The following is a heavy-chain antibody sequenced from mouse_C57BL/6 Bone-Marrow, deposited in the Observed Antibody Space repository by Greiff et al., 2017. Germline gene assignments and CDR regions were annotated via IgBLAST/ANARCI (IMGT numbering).Heavy chain of an antibody. CDR3: ARDYYGSSWYFDY. J-gene: IGHJ2*02. CDR2: ISPNNGGT. D-gene: IGHD1-1*01. V-gene: IGHV1-26*01. Sequence: EVQLQQSGPELVKPGASVKISCKASGYTFTDYYMNWVKQRHGKSLEWLGDISPNNGGTSYNQKLKGKATLTVDKSSSTAYMELRSLTSEDSAVYYCARDYYGSSWYFDYWGQGTFLTGSS. CDR1: GYTFTDYY.